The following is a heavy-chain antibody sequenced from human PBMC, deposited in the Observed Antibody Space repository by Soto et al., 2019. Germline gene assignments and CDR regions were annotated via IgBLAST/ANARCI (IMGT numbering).Heavy chain of an antibody. CDR3: ARTLYSGSYYGFDY. J-gene: IGHJ4*02. Sequence: TSETLSLTCTVSGVSVSSGSYYWSWIRQPPGKGLEWIGYIYYSGSTNYDPSLKSRVTISVDTSKNQFSLKLSSVTAADTAVYYCARTLYSGSYYGFDYWGQGTLVTVSS. D-gene: IGHD1-26*01. V-gene: IGHV4-61*01. CDR1: GVSVSSGSYY. CDR2: IYYSGST.